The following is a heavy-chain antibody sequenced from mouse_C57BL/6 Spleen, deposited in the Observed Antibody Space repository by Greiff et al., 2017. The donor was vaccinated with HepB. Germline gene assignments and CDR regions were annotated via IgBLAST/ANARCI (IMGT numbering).Heavy chain of an antibody. Sequence: EVQLQQSGAELVRPGASVKLSCTASGFNIKDDYMHWVKQRPEQGLEWIGWIDPENGDTEYASKFQGKATITADTSSNTAYLQLSSLTSEDTAVYYCTTVTETRALDYWGQGTTLTVSS. D-gene: IGHD4-1*01. CDR1: GFNIKDDY. CDR2: IDPENGDT. J-gene: IGHJ2*01. CDR3: TTVTETRALDY. V-gene: IGHV14-4*01.